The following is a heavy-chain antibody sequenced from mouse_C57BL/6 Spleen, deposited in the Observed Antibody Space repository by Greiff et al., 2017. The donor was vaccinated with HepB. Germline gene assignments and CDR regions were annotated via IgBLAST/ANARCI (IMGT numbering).Heavy chain of an antibody. V-gene: IGHV14-2*01. J-gene: IGHJ3*01. D-gene: IGHD1-1*01. CDR3: ASPLYGSSREGFAY. CDR1: GFNIKDYY. CDR2: IDPEDGET. Sequence: EVKLVESGAELVKPGASVKLSCTASGFNIKDYYMHWVKQRTEQGLEWIGRIDPEDGETKYAPKFQGKATITADKSSNTAYLQLRSLTSQDTAVYYCASPLYGSSREGFAYWGQGTLVTVSA.